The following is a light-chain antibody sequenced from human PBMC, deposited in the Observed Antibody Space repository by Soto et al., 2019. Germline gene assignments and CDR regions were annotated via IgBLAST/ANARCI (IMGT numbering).Light chain of an antibody. V-gene: IGLV2-14*01. CDR3: SSYTSSSTPHVV. J-gene: IGLJ2*01. Sequence: QSALTQPASVSGSPGQSITISCTGTSSDVGGYNYVSWYQQHPGKAPKLMLYDVSNRPSGVSNRFSGSKSGNTASLTISGLQAEDAADYYCSSYTSSSTPHVVFGGGTKLTVL. CDR1: SSDVGGYNY. CDR2: DVS.